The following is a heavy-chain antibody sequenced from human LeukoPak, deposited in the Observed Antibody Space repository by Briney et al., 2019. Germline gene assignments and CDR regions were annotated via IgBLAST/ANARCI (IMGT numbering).Heavy chain of an antibody. J-gene: IGHJ6*02. CDR1: GYTFTGYY. Sequence: ASVKVSCKASGYTFTGYYMHWVRQAPGQGLEWMGWINPNSGGTNYARKFQGRVTMTRDTSISTAYMELSRLRSDDTAVYYCARGHDDFWGGYSTYGMDVWGQGTTVTVSS. CDR2: INPNSGGT. CDR3: ARGHDDFWGGYSTYGMDV. D-gene: IGHD3-3*01. V-gene: IGHV1-2*02.